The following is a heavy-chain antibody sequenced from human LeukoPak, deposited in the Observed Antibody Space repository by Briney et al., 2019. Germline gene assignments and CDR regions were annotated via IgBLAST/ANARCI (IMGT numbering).Heavy chain of an antibody. CDR1: GFTFSSYS. Sequence: GGSLRLSCAASGFTFSSYSMNWVRQAPGKGLEWVSYISSSSSTIYYADSVKGRFTISRDNAKNSLYLQMNSLRAEDTAVYYCATDSPRIYNNSRGNPNYGGEGTLDTV. J-gene: IGHJ4*02. CDR2: ISSSSSTI. V-gene: IGHV3-48*01. D-gene: IGHD3-22*01. CDR3: ATDSPRIYNNSRGNPNY.